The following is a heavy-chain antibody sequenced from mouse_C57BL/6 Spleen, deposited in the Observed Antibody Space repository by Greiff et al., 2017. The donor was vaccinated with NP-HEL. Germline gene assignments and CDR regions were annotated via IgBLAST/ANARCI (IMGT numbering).Heavy chain of an antibody. V-gene: IGHV10-1*01. CDR2: IRSKSNNYAT. Sequence: EVKVVESGGGLVQPKGSLKLSCAASGFSFNTYAMNWVRQAPGKGLEWVARIRSKSNNYATYYADSVKDRFTISRDDSESMLYLQMNNLKTEDTAMYYCVSPPYGYDEGFAYWGQGTLVTVSA. J-gene: IGHJ3*01. CDR1: GFSFNTYA. CDR3: VSPPYGYDEGFAY. D-gene: IGHD2-2*01.